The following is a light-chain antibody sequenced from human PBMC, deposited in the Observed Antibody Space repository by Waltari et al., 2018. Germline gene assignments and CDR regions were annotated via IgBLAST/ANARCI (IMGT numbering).Light chain of an antibody. Sequence: EIVMTQSPATLSVSQGERATLSCRASQSVSSNLAWYQQKPGQAPRLLIYGASTRATGIPARFSGSGSGTEFTLTISSLQSEDFAVYDCQQYNNWPLWTFGQGTKVEIK. CDR3: QQYNNWPLWT. CDR2: GAS. J-gene: IGKJ1*01. V-gene: IGKV3-15*01. CDR1: QSVSSN.